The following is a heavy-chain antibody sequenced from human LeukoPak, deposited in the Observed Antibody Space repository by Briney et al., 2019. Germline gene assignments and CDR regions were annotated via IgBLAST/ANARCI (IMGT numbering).Heavy chain of an antibody. CDR2: ITGSGGFT. CDR1: GFPFSTYA. J-gene: IGHJ4*02. Sequence: GGSLRLSCAASGFPFSTYAMNWVRQAPGKGLEWVSVITGSGGFTQYADSVKGRFTISRDNSKNTVYLQMDSLRVEDTALYYCVRSLDYWGQGTLVTVSS. V-gene: IGHV3-23*01. CDR3: VRSLDY.